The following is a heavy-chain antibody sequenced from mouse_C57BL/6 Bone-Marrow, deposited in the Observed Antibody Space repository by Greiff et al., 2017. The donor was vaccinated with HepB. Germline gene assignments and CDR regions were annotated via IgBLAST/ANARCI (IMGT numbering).Heavy chain of an antibody. Sequence: EVKLQQSVAELVRPGASVKLSCTASGFNIKNTYMHWVKQRPEQGLEWIGRIDPANGNTKYAPKFQGKATITADTSSNTAYLQRSSLTSEDTAIYYCARSVYYDYDEGGAMDYWGQGTSVTVSS. D-gene: IGHD2-4*01. J-gene: IGHJ4*01. V-gene: IGHV14-3*01. CDR2: IDPANGNT. CDR1: GFNIKNTY. CDR3: ARSVYYDYDEGGAMDY.